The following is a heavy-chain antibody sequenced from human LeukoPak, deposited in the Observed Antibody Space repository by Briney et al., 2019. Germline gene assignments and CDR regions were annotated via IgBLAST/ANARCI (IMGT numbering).Heavy chain of an antibody. V-gene: IGHV3-23*01. CDR3: ARGVLVVPAAYYYYYMDV. Sequence: AGGSLRLSCAASGFTFSSFGMSWVRQAPGKGLEWVSAISSTGGTAYYADSVKGRFTISRDNAKNSLYLQMNSLRAEDTAVYYCARGVLVVPAAYYYYYMDVWGKGTTVTVSS. D-gene: IGHD2-2*01. J-gene: IGHJ6*03. CDR1: GFTFSSFG. CDR2: ISSTGGTA.